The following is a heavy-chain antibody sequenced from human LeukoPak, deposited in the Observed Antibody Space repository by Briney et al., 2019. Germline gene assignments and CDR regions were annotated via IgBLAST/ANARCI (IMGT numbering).Heavy chain of an antibody. V-gene: IGHV3-33*01. J-gene: IGHJ4*02. CDR3: ARDGANYDVDS. D-gene: IGHD3-3*01. Sequence: GGSLRLSCAASGFTFSSYGMHWVRQAPGKGLEWVAVIWYDGSNKYYTDSVKGRFTISRDNSKNTLYLQMNNLRAEDMAVYYCARDGANYDVDSWGQGTLVTVS. CDR2: IWYDGSNK. CDR1: GFTFSSYG.